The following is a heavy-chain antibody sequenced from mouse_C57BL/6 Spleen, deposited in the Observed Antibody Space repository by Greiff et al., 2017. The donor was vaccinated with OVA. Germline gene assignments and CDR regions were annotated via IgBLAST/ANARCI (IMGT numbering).Heavy chain of an antibody. D-gene: IGHD2-3*01. CDR3: AREAPYDYFDY. Sequence: EVQRVESGGGLVKPGGSLKLSCAASGFTFSSYAMSWVRQTPEKRLEWVATISDGGSYTYYPDNVKGRFTIYRDNAKNNLYLQMSHLKSEDTAMYYCAREAPYDYFDYWGQGTTLTVSS. J-gene: IGHJ2*01. V-gene: IGHV5-4*01. CDR2: ISDGGSYT. CDR1: GFTFSSYA.